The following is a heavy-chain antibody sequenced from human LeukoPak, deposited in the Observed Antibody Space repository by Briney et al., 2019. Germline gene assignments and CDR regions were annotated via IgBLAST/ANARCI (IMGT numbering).Heavy chain of an antibody. V-gene: IGHV4-59*01. CDR1: GGSISGYY. J-gene: IGHJ3*02. CDR3: ASKRPYYDFWSGYYPDAFDI. D-gene: IGHD3-3*01. CDR2: IHYKRNT. Sequence: SETLSLTCTVSGGSISGYYWSWIRQPPGKGLEWIGHIHYKRNTNYNASLKSRVSMLLDTSKNQFSLKLSSVTAADTAVYYCASKRPYYDFWSGYYPDAFDIWGQGTMVTVSS.